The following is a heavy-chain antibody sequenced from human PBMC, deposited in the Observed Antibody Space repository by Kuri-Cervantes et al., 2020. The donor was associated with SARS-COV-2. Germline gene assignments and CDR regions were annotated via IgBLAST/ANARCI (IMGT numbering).Heavy chain of an antibody. CDR3: ARAPISSFWSAEPQADAFDI. J-gene: IGHJ3*02. CDR1: GFTVSSNY. Sequence: GGSLRLSCAASGFTVSSNYMSWVRQAPGKGLEWVSVIYSGGSTYYADSVKGRFTISRDNSKNTLYLQMNSLRAEDTAVYYCARAPISSFWSAEPQADAFDIWGQGTMVTVSS. D-gene: IGHD3-3*01. V-gene: IGHV3-66*02. CDR2: IYSGGST.